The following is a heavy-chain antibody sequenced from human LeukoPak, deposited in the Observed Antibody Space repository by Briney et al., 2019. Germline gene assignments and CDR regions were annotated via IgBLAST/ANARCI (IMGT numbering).Heavy chain of an antibody. CDR2: IYYSGST. J-gene: IGHJ1*01. Sequence: PSETLSLTCTVSGGSISSSSYYWGWIRQPPGKGLEWIGSIYYSGSTYYNPSLKSRVTISVDTSKNQFSLKLSSVTAADTAVYYCARLGYPFSYSSSWYYPWGYFQHWGQGTLVTVSS. CDR1: GGSISSSSYY. CDR3: ARLGYPFSYSSSWYYPWGYFQH. V-gene: IGHV4-39*01. D-gene: IGHD6-13*01.